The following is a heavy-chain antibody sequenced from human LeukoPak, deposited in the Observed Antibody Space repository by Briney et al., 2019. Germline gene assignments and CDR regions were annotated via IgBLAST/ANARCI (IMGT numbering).Heavy chain of an antibody. CDR2: INPNSGDK. CDR3: ATQRGSYLWGSDFDY. J-gene: IGHJ4*02. D-gene: IGHD3-16*01. V-gene: IGHV1-2*02. Sequence: ASVNVSCKASVYTFTGYYMHWVRQAPGQGLEWMGWINPNSGDKKYSQKFQGRVTMTRDTSIRTAYMELTRLRSDDTAVYYCATQRGSYLWGSDFDYWGQGTLVTVSS. CDR1: VYTFTGYY.